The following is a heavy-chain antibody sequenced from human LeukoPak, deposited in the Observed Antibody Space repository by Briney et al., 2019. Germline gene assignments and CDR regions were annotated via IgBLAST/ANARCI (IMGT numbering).Heavy chain of an antibody. D-gene: IGHD4-17*01. Sequence: WASVKVSCKASGGTFSSYAISWVRQAPGQGLEWMGGIIPIFGTANYAQKFQGRVTITADESTSTAYMELSSLRSEDTAVYYCARDVNDYGDYGFDYWGQGILVTVSS. V-gene: IGHV1-69*13. CDR3: ARDVNDYGDYGFDY. CDR1: GGTFSSYA. J-gene: IGHJ4*02. CDR2: IIPIFGTA.